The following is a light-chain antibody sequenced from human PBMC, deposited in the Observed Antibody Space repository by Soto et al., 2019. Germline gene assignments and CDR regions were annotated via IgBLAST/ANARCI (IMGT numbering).Light chain of an antibody. CDR3: NSYAGSNNWV. J-gene: IGLJ3*02. V-gene: IGLV2-11*01. CDR2: DVT. Sequence: QSALTQPRSVSGSPGQSVTISCTGTSSDVGGYNYVSWYQRHPGKAPKLMIYDVTERPSGVPDRFSGSKSGNTASLTVSGLQAEDEADYYCNSYAGSNNWVFGGGTKLTVL. CDR1: SSDVGGYNY.